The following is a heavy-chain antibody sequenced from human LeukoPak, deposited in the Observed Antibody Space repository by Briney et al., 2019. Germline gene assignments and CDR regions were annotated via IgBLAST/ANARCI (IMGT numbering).Heavy chain of an antibody. Sequence: PGGSLRLSCAASGFTFDDYGMSRVRQAPGKGLEWVSGINWNGDSTGYADSVKGRFTISRDNAKNSLYLQMNSLRAEDTALYYCARDTYSYGSPSDYWGQGTLVTVSS. V-gene: IGHV3-20*04. D-gene: IGHD5-18*01. J-gene: IGHJ4*02. CDR2: INWNGDST. CDR3: ARDTYSYGSPSDY. CDR1: GFTFDDYG.